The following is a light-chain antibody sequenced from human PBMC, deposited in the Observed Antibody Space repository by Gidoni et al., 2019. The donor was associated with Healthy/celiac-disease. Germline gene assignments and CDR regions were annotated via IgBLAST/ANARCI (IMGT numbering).Light chain of an antibody. CDR2: DVS. V-gene: IGLV2-11*01. Sequence: VTISCTGTSSDVGGYNYVSWYQQHPGKAPKLMIYDVSKRPSGVPDRFSGSKSGNTASLTISGLQAEDEADYYCCSYAGSYTYVVFGGGTKLTVL. CDR3: CSYAGSYTYVV. CDR1: SSDVGGYNY. J-gene: IGLJ2*01.